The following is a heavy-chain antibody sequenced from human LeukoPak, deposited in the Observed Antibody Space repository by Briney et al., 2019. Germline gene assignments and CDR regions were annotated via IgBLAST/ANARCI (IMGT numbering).Heavy chain of an antibody. CDR1: GFTFSTYT. Sequence: GGSLRLSCAASGFTFSTYTINWVRQAPGKGLEWVSSISGAATYIYYADSLQGRFTISRDNTENSLYLQMTSLRAEDTAVYYCARDLRAGYCDGGACYSGLDYWGQGTLDTVSS. J-gene: IGHJ4*02. V-gene: IGHV3-21*01. D-gene: IGHD2-15*01. CDR2: ISGAATYI. CDR3: ARDLRAGYCDGGACYSGLDY.